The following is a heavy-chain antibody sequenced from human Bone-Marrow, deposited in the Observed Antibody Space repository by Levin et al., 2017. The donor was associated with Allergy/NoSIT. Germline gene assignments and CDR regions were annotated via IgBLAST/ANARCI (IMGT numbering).Heavy chain of an antibody. CDR1: GSGFTFGSNS. V-gene: IGHV3-21*01. Sequence: GESLKISCVASGSGFTFGSNSMTWIRQAPGKGLEWVASISFTSSYMWYADPVKGRFIISRDNAKNSVFLQMNSLRAEDTAVYYCARGAGYSSGWFGNFDYWGQGTLVTVSS. J-gene: IGHJ4*02. CDR2: ISFTSSYM. CDR3: ARGAGYSSGWFGNFDY. D-gene: IGHD6-19*01.